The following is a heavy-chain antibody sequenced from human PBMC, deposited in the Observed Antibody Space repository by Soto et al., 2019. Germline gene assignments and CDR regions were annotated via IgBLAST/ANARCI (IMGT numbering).Heavy chain of an antibody. J-gene: IGHJ6*02. D-gene: IGHD2-8*01. Sequence: GASVKVSCKASGYSFTDYHIHWVRQAPGQGLEWLGRINPKSGGTSTAQKFQGWVTMTTDTSISTASMELTRLTSDDTAIYYCARGDSTDCSNGVCSFFYNHDMDVWGQGTTVTVSS. CDR3: ARGDSTDCSNGVCSFFYNHDMDV. V-gene: IGHV1-2*04. CDR1: GYSFTDYH. CDR2: INPKSGGT.